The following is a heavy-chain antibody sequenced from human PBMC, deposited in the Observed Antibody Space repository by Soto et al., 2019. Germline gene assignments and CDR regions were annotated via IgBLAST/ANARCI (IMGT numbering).Heavy chain of an antibody. CDR3: ARGDTAMEPHFDY. CDR1: RGSVRLGRSY. CDR2: IYYSGST. J-gene: IGHJ4*02. V-gene: IGHV4-31*03. D-gene: IGHD5-18*01. Sequence: TMSLTCPVSRGSVRLGRSYCNWFRQPPGKGLEWIGYIYYSGSTYYNPSLKSRVTISVDTSKNQFSLKLSSVTAADTAVYYCARGDTAMEPHFDYWGQGTLVTVSS.